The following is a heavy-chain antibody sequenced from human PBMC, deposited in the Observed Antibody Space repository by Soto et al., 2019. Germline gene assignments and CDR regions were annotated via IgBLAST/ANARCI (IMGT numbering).Heavy chain of an antibody. CDR1: GYTFTSYG. J-gene: IGHJ4*02. V-gene: IGHV1-18*01. CDR2: ISAYNGNT. D-gene: IGHD3-3*01. Sequence: QVQLVQSGAEVKKPGASVKVSCKASGYTFTSYGISWVRQAPGQGLEWMGWISAYNGNTNYAQKLQGRVTMTTDTSTSTAYMELRSLRSDDTAVYYCARDNRRDFWSGYGGVYYFDYWGQGTLVTVSS. CDR3: ARDNRRDFWSGYGGVYYFDY.